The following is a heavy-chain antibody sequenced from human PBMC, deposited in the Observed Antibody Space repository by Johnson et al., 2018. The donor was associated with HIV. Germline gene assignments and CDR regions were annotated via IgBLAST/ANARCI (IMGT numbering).Heavy chain of an antibody. D-gene: IGHD3-22*01. CDR3: AKDLHYYDSSGFNDAFDI. CDR2: ISWNNGSR. V-gene: IGHV3-23*01. Sequence: LEWVSGISWNNGSRNYADSVKGRFTISRDNSKNTLYLQMNSLRAEDTAIYYCAKDLHYYDSSGFNDAFDIWGQGTMVAVSS. J-gene: IGHJ3*02.